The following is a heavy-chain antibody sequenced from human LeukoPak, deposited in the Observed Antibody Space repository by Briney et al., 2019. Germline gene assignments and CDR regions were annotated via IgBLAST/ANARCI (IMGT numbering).Heavy chain of an antibody. J-gene: IGHJ5*02. CDR3: AKGSGYSSSWYRGKFDP. V-gene: IGHV3-30*18. D-gene: IGHD6-13*01. Sequence: GGSLRLSCAASGFTFSSYGMHWVRQAPGKGLEWVAVISYDGSNKYYADSVKGRFTISRDNSKNTLYLQMNSLRAEDTAVYYCAKGSGYSSSWYRGKFDPWGQGTPVTVSS. CDR2: ISYDGSNK. CDR1: GFTFSSYG.